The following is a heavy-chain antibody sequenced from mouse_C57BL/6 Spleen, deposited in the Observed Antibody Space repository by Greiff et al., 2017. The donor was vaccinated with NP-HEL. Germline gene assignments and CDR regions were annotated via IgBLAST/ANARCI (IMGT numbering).Heavy chain of an antibody. D-gene: IGHD1-1*01. V-gene: IGHV1-80*01. CDR1: GYAFSSYW. CDR3: ARLLRSLYYAMDY. Sequence: QVQLQQSGAELVKPGASVKISCKASGYAFSSYWMNWVKQRPGKGLEWIGQIYPGDGDTNYNGKFKGKATLTADKSSSTAYMQLSSLTSEDSAVYFCARLLRSLYYAMDYWGQGTSVTVSS. J-gene: IGHJ4*01. CDR2: IYPGDGDT.